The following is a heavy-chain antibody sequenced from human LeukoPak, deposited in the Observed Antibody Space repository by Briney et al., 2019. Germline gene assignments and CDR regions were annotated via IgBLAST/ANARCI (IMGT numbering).Heavy chain of an antibody. J-gene: IGHJ3*02. CDR3: ASSAYGSGSYGSFDI. CDR2: IYYSGST. V-gene: IGHV4-31*03. CDR1: GGSISSGGYY. Sequence: NASETLSLTCTVSGGSISSGGYYWSWIRQHPGKGLEWIGYIYYSGSTYYNPSLKSRVTISVDTSKNQFSLKLSSVTAADTAVYYCASSAYGSGSYGSFDIWGQGTMVTVSS. D-gene: IGHD3-10*01.